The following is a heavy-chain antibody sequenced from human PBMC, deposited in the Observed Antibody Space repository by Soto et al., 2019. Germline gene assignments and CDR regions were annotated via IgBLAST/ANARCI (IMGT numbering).Heavy chain of an antibody. J-gene: IGHJ5*01. D-gene: IGHD2-15*01. CDR3: ARGRYCLTGRCFPNWFDS. CDR1: GDSISTVDYF. V-gene: IGHV4-30-4*01. CDR2: IYKSATT. Sequence: QVQLLESGPGLVKPSQTLSLTCSVSGDSISTVDYFWAWVRQPPGQALEYIGYIYKSATTYYNPSFASRVASSLDTSKSQFSLNVTSLTAADTAVYFCARGRYCLTGRCFPNWFDSWGQGTLVTVSS.